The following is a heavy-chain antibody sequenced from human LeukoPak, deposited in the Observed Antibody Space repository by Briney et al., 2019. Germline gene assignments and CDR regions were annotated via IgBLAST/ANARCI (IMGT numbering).Heavy chain of an antibody. V-gene: IGHV1-69*13. Sequence: ASVKVSCKASGGTFSSYAISWVRQAPGQGLEWMGGIIPIFGTANYAQEFQGRVTITADESTSTAYMELSSLRPEDTAVYYCARGRNPYSSSWYLFDPWGQGTLVTVSS. CDR3: ARGRNPYSSSWYLFDP. D-gene: IGHD6-13*01. J-gene: IGHJ5*02. CDR2: IIPIFGTA. CDR1: GGTFSSYA.